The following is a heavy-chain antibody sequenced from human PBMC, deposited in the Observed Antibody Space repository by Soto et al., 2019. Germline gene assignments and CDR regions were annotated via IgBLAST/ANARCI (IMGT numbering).Heavy chain of an antibody. CDR2: ITHGGST. CDR1: GYSIRSSDW. V-gene: IGHV4-28*01. D-gene: IGHD6-19*01. J-gene: IGHJ6*02. Sequence: PSETLSLTCAVYGYSIRSSDWWGWIQQPPGKGLEWIGYITHGGSTNYNPSLKRRVTMSVDPSKNQFSLNLTSVTAVDTAVYYWVRMAVTTFYYYAMDVWGQGTTVTVSS. CDR3: VRMAVTTFYYYAMDV.